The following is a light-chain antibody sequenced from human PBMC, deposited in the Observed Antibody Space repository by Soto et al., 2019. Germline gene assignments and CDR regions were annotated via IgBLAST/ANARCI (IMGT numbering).Light chain of an antibody. CDR3: QQSYSSPPT. Sequence: IHLTHSPSFLSASLGDIVTITCRASQGISSYLAWYQQKPGKAPKLLIYAASSLQSGVPSRFSGSRSGPDFTLTISSLQPEDFATYYCQQSYSSPPTFGQGTKVDIK. V-gene: IGKV1-39*01. CDR2: AAS. CDR1: QGISSY. J-gene: IGKJ1*01.